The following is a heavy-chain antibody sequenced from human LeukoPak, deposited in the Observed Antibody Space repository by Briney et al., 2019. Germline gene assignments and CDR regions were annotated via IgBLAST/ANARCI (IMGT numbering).Heavy chain of an antibody. CDR3: ASVRYDFWSGLSYYYYGMDV. CDR1: GGSISSYY. D-gene: IGHD3-3*01. V-gene: IGHV4-59*01. J-gene: IGHJ6*02. Sequence: SETLSLTCTVSGGSISSYYWSWIRQPPGKGLEWIGYIYYSGSTNYNPSLKSRVTISVDTSKNQFSLKLSSVTAADTAVYYCASVRYDFWSGLSYYYYGMDVWGQGTTVTVSS. CDR2: IYYSGST.